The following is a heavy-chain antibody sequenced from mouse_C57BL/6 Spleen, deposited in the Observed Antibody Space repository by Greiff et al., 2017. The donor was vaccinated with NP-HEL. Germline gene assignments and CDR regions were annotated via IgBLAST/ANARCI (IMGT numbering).Heavy chain of an antibody. CDR2: INPSNGGT. V-gene: IGHV1-53*01. CDR1: GYTFTSYW. CDR3: ARSGTTVVAAYYFDY. D-gene: IGHD1-1*01. J-gene: IGHJ2*01. Sequence: QVQLQQPGTELVKPGASVKLSCKASGYTFTSYWMHWVKQRPGQGLEWIGNINPSNGGTNYNEKFKSKATLTVDKSSSTAYMQLSSLTSEDSAVYYCARSGTTVVAAYYFDYWGQGTTLTVSS.